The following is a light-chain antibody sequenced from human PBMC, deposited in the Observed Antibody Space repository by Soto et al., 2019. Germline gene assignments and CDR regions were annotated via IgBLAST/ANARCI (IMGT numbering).Light chain of an antibody. CDR3: QQHSDWPPWT. Sequence: EVVLTQSPATLSLSPGERATLSCRASENVTTFVDWYQQKPGQAPRLLIYGASNRATGIPARFSGSGSGTDFTLTISNLEPEDFAVYYCQQHSDWPPWTFGQGTRVEIQ. CDR2: GAS. J-gene: IGKJ1*01. V-gene: IGKV3-11*01. CDR1: ENVTTF.